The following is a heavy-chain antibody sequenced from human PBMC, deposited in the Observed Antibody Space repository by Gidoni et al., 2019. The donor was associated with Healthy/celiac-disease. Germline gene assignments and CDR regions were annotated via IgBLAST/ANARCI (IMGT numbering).Heavy chain of an antibody. V-gene: IGHV7-4-1*02. CDR1: GYTFTSYA. CDR3: ARESGGYDFWSGFPDNWFDP. Sequence: QVQLVQSGSELKKPGASVKVSCKASGYTFTSYAMNWVRQAPGQGLEWMGWINTNTGNPTYAQGFTGRFVFSLDTSVSTVYLQISSLKAEDTAVYYCARESGGYDFWSGFPDNWFDPWGQGTLVTVSS. J-gene: IGHJ5*02. D-gene: IGHD3-3*01. CDR2: INTNTGNP.